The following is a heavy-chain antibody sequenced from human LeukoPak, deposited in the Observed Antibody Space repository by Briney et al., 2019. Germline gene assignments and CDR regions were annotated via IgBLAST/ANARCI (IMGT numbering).Heavy chain of an antibody. D-gene: IGHD3-10*01. J-gene: IGHJ1*01. CDR3: AKHPSGSYKPSEFQH. V-gene: IGHV3-23*01. Sequence: PGGTLRLSCAASGFTFSSYGMSRVRQAPGKGLEWVSAISGSGGSTYYADSVKGRFTISRDNSKNTLYLQVNSLRAEDTAVYYCAKHPSGSYKPSEFQHWGQGTLVTVSS. CDR1: GFTFSSYG. CDR2: ISGSGGST.